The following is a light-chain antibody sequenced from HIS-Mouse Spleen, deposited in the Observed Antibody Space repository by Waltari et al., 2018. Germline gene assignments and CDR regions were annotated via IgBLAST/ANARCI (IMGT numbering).Light chain of an antibody. CDR2: GNG. V-gene: IGLV1-40*01. J-gene: IGLJ2*01. CDR1: SSNIGAGYD. CDR3: QSYDSSLSGSV. Sequence: QSVLTQPPSVSGAPGQRVTISCTGSSSNIGAGYDVHWYQQLPGTAPKLLIYGNGNRPSGVPDRFSGSNSGTSASLAITGLQAEDEADYYCQSYDSSLSGSVFGGGTKLTVL.